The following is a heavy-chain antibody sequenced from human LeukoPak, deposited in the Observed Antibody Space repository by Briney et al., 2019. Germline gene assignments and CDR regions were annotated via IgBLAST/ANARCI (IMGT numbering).Heavy chain of an antibody. CDR3: ARAGSYGCGGDCYSDAFDI. CDR2: ISSSSSDI. V-gene: IGHV3-21*01. Sequence: GGSLRLSCAASGFTFSSYSMNWVRQAPGKGLEWVSSISSSSSDIYYADSVKGRFTISRDNAKNSLYLQMNSLRAEDTAVYYCARAGSYGCGGDCYSDAFDIWGQGTMVTVSS. D-gene: IGHD2-21*02. J-gene: IGHJ3*02. CDR1: GFTFSSYS.